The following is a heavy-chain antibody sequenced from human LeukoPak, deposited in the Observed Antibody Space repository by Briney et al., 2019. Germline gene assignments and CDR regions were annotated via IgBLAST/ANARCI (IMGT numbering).Heavy chain of an antibody. V-gene: IGHV3-7*03. CDR2: VNRDGSET. Sequence: GGSLRLSCAASGFALSSHWMTWVRQVPGRGPEWVANVNRDGSETYYLDSVKGRFTISKDNAKNSLYLQMNSLRAEDTALYHCARNNGMDVWGQGITVIVSS. CDR1: GFALSSHW. CDR3: ARNNGMDV. J-gene: IGHJ6*02.